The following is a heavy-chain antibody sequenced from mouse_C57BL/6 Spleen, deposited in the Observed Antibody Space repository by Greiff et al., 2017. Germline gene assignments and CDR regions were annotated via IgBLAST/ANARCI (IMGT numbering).Heavy chain of an antibody. D-gene: IGHD2-12*01. CDR3: ASHYDVGFAY. CDR2: ISSGGSYT. V-gene: IGHV5-6*01. Sequence: EVKLMESGGDLVKPGGSLKLSCAASGFTFSSYGMSWVRQTPDKRLEWVATISSGGSYTYYPDSVKGRFTISRDNAKNTLYLQMSSLKSEDTAMYYCASHYDVGFAYWGQGTLVTVSA. J-gene: IGHJ3*01. CDR1: GFTFSSYG.